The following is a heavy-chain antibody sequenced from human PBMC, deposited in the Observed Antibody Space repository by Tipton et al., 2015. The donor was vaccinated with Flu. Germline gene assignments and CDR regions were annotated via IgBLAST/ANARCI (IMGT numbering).Heavy chain of an antibody. CDR1: GFTFSTYG. CDR3: AKRDIFNWYYFDY. V-gene: IGHV3-30*02. D-gene: IGHD3-9*01. Sequence: SGFTFSTYGMHWVRQAPGKGLEWVAFIRFDGSDKHYADSVKGRFTISRDNSKNTLYLQISSLTAEDTAIYYCAKRDIFNWYYFDYWGHGVMVTVSS. J-gene: IGHJ4*01. CDR2: IRFDGSDK.